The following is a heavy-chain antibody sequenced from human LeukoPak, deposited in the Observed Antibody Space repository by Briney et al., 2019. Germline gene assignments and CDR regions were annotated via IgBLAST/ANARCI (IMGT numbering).Heavy chain of an antibody. CDR2: IYYSGST. V-gene: IGHV4-59*08. J-gene: IGHJ4*02. CDR3: ARIESSSWYFDY. Sequence: PSETLSLTCTVSGGSISSYYWSWSRQPPGKGLEWIGYIYYSGSTNYNPSLKSRVTISVDTSKNQFSLKLSSVTAADTAVYYCARIESSSWYFDYWGQGTLVTVSS. D-gene: IGHD6-13*01. CDR1: GGSISSYY.